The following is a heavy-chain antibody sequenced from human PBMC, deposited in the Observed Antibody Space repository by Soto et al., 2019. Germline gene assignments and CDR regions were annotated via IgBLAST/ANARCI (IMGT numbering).Heavy chain of an antibody. CDR2: ISSRSSTI. CDR1: GFSFSTHS. J-gene: IGHJ4*02. CDR3: ASVIVGTTPGH. Sequence: GGSLRLSCAASGFSFSTHSMNWVRQAPGKGLEWVSYISSRSSTIYYSDSVKGRFTISRDNVKKSLYLQTDSLRDEDTAVYYCASVIVGTTPGHWGQGTLVTVSS. V-gene: IGHV3-48*02. D-gene: IGHD1-26*01.